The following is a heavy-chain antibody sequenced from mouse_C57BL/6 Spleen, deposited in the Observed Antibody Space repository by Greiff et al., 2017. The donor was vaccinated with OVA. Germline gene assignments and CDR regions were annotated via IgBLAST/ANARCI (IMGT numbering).Heavy chain of an antibody. CDR3: ARGDYDPAWFAY. CDR2: INPNNGGT. J-gene: IGHJ3*01. CDR1: GYTFTDYY. D-gene: IGHD2-4*01. Sequence: EVQLQQSGPGLVKPGASVKISCKASGYTFTDYYMNWVKQSHGKSLEWIGDINPNNGGTSYNQKFKGKATLTVDKSSSTAYMELRSLTSEDSAVYYCARGDYDPAWFAYWGQGTLVTVSA. V-gene: IGHV1-26*01.